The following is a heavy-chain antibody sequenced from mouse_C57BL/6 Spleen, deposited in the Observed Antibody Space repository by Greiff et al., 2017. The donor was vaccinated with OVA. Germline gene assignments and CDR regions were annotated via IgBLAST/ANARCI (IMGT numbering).Heavy chain of an antibody. CDR1: GYTFTSYW. J-gene: IGHJ2*01. D-gene: IGHD4-1*01. Sequence: VKLMESGAELVMPGASVKLSCKASGYTFTSYWMHWVKQRPGQGLEWIGEIDPSDSYTNYNQKFKGKSTLTVDKSSSTAYMQLSSLTSEDSAVYYCARLGTGPYYFDYWGQGTTLTVSS. CDR2: IDPSDSYT. CDR3: ARLGTGPYYFDY. V-gene: IGHV1-69*01.